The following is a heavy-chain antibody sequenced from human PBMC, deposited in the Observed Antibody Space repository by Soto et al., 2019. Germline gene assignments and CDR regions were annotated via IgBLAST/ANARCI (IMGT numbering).Heavy chain of an antibody. CDR1: GGSISSYY. CDR2: IYYSGST. CDR3: ARVLYSTVTPPGWFDP. J-gene: IGHJ5*02. D-gene: IGHD4-17*01. Sequence: SETLSLTCTVSGGSISSYYWSWIRQPPGKGLEWIGYIYYSGSTNYNPSLKSRVTISVDTSKNQFSLKLSSVTAADTAVYYCARVLYSTVTPPGWFDPWGQGTLVTVSS. V-gene: IGHV4-59*01.